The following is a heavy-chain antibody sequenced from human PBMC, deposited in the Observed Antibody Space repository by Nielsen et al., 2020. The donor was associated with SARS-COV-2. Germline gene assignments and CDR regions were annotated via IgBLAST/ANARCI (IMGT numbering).Heavy chain of an antibody. J-gene: IGHJ5*02. CDR3: ARSSADTAMVNWFDP. CDR1: GFTFSSYA. Sequence: GGSLRLSCAASGFTFSSYAMSWVRQAPGKGLEWVSAISGSGGSTYYADSVKGRLTISRDNSKNTLYLQMNSLRAEDTAVYYCARSSADTAMVNWFDPWGQGTLVTVSS. D-gene: IGHD5-18*01. V-gene: IGHV3-23*01. CDR2: ISGSGGST.